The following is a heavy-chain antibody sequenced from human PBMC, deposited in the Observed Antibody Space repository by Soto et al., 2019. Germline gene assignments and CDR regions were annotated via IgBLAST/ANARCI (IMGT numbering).Heavy chain of an antibody. CDR2: INHSGST. J-gene: IGHJ4*02. CDR3: ARGHPGSSPFDY. Sequence: PSETLSLTCAVYGGSFSGYYWSWIRQPPGKGLEWIGEINHSGSTNYNPSLKSRVTISVDTSKNQFSLKLSSVTAADTAVYYCARGHPGSSPFDYWGQGTLVTVSS. V-gene: IGHV4-34*01. CDR1: GGSFSGYY. D-gene: IGHD2-15*01.